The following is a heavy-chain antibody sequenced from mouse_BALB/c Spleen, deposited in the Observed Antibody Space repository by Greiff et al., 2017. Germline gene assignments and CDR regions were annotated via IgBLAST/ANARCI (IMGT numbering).Heavy chain of an antibody. Sequence: GQLVESGPGLVAPSQSLSITCTVSGFSLTSYGVHWVRQPPGKGLEWLGVIWAGGSTNYNSALMSRLSISKDNSKSQVFLKMNSLQTDDTAMYYCARDREFITTVTGFAYWGQGTLVTVSA. D-gene: IGHD1-2*01. CDR2: IWAGGST. CDR1: GFSLTSYG. V-gene: IGHV2-9*02. CDR3: ARDREFITTVTGFAY. J-gene: IGHJ3*01.